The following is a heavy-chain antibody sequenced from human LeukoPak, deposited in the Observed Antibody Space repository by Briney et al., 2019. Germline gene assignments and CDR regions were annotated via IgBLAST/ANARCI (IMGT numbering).Heavy chain of an antibody. CDR2: IYSGGST. V-gene: IGHV3-53*01. D-gene: IGHD4-23*01. CDR3: SVEFNGGNGTYYFDY. Sequence: PGGSLRLSCEASGFTFSSYSMNWVRQAPGKGLEWVSVIYSGGSTYYADSVKGRFTISRDNSKNTLYLQMNSLRAEDTAVYYCSVEFNGGNGTYYFDYWGQGTLVTVSS. CDR1: GFTFSSYS. J-gene: IGHJ4*02.